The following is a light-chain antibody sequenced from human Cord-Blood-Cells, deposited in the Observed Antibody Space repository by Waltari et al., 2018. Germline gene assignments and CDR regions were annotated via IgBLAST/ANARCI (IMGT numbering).Light chain of an antibody. V-gene: IGLV2-23*01. CDR2: EGS. Sequence: QSALTQPASVSGSPGQSITISCTGTSSDVGSYNLFSWYQQHPSKAPKLMIYEGSKRPSGVSNRFCGSKSGNTASLTISGLQAEDEADYYCCSYAGSSTWVFGGGTKLTVL. J-gene: IGLJ3*02. CDR1: SSDVGSYNL. CDR3: CSYAGSSTWV.